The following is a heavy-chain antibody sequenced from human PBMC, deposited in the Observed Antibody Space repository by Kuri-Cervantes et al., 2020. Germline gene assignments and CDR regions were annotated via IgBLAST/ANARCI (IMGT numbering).Heavy chain of an antibody. D-gene: IGHD3-3*01. CDR1: GFTFSDYY. CDR3: ARATQGFGVVIPFDY. CDR2: INHSGST. Sequence: GSLRLSCAASGFTFSDYYMSWIRQAPGKGLEWVGEINHSGSTNYNPSLKSRVTISVDTSKNQFSLKLSSVTAADTAVYYCARATQGFGVVIPFDYWGQGTLVTVSS. J-gene: IGHJ4*02. V-gene: IGHV4-34*01.